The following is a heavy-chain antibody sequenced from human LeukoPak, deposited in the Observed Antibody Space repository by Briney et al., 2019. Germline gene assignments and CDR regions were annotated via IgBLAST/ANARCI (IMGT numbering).Heavy chain of an antibody. D-gene: IGHD6-13*01. CDR2: INPNSGGT. J-gene: IGHJ4*02. Sequence: ASVKVSCKVSGYTLTELSMHWVRQAPGQGLEWMGWINPNSGGTNYAQKFQGRVTMTRDTSISTAYMELSRLRSDDTAVYYCARETGAAGTWYFDYWGQGTLVTVSS. CDR3: ARETGAAGTWYFDY. CDR1: GYTLTELS. V-gene: IGHV1-2*02.